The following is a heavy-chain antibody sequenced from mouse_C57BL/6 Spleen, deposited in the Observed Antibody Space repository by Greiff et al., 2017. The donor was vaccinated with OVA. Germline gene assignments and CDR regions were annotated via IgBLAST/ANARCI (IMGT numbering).Heavy chain of an antibody. V-gene: IGHV14-4*01. CDR1: GFNIKDDY. J-gene: IGHJ1*03. D-gene: IGHD2-2*01. Sequence: EVKLMESGAELVRPGASVKLSCTASGFNIKDDYMHWVKQRPEQGLEWIGWIDPENGDTEYASKFQGKATITADTSSNTAYLQLSSLTSEDTAVYYCTTPRVVTIPRWYFDVWGTGTTVTVSS. CDR2: IDPENGDT. CDR3: TTPRVVTIPRWYFDV.